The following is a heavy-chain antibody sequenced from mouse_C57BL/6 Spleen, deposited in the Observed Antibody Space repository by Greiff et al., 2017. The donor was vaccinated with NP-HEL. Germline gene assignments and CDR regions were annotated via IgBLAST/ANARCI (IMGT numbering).Heavy chain of an antibody. CDR3: ASYDYDWYFDV. D-gene: IGHD2-4*01. CDR2: INPSTGGT. J-gene: IGHJ1*03. CDR1: GYSFTGYY. V-gene: IGHV1-42*01. Sequence: EVQRVESGPELVKPGASVKISCKASGYSFTGYYMNWVKQSPEKSLEWIGEINPSTGGTTYNQKFKAKATLTVDKSSSTAYMQLKSLTSEDSAVYYCASYDYDWYFDVWGTGTTVTVSS.